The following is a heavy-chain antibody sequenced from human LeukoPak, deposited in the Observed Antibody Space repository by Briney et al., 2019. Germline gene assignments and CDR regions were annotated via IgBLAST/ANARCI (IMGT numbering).Heavy chain of an antibody. J-gene: IGHJ5*02. D-gene: IGHD2-15*01. CDR2: INPNSGGT. V-gene: IGHV1-2*06. CDR1: GYTFTGYY. Sequence: GASVKVSCKASGYTFTGYYMHWVRQAPGQGLEWMGRINPNSGGTSYAQKFQGRDTMTRDTSISTAYMELSRLRSDDTAVYYCARGSLGRYCSGGSCPSNWFDPWGQGTLVTVSS. CDR3: ARGSLGRYCSGGSCPSNWFDP.